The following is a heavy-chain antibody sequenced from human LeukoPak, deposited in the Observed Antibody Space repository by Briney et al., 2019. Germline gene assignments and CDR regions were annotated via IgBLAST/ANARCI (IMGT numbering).Heavy chain of an antibody. CDR2: IDPSDSYT. CDR1: GYSFTSYW. Sequence: PGESLRISCKGSGYSFTSYWISWVRQMPGKGLDWMGRIDPSDSYTNYSPSFQGHVTISADKFISTAYLQWSSLKASDTAMYYCARAGSGKKDNNWFDPWGQGTLVAVSS. D-gene: IGHD3-10*01. V-gene: IGHV5-10-1*01. J-gene: IGHJ5*02. CDR3: ARAGSGKKDNNWFDP.